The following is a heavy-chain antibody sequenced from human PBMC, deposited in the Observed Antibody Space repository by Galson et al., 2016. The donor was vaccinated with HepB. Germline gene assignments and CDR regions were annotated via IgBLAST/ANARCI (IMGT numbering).Heavy chain of an antibody. CDR3: ARAGGTTSIFAFDL. J-gene: IGHJ3*01. V-gene: IGHV3-30-3*02. D-gene: IGHD6-19*01. CDR1: GYTFSSYI. Sequence: SLRLSCAASGYTFSSYIIHWVRQAPGKGLEXVSVXXYXGISQDYADSVKGRFTISRDDSKNTLYLQLNGLRPEDTAVYYCARAGGTTSIFAFDLWGRGTLVTVSS. CDR2: XXYXGISQ.